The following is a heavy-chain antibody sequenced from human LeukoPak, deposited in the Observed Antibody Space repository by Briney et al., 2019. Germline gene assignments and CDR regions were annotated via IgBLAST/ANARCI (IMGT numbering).Heavy chain of an antibody. CDR1: GYTFTDYY. D-gene: IGHD2-21*02. CDR3: ATEPSHCGGDCPRAFDI. J-gene: IGHJ3*02. CDR2: VDPEDGET. Sequence: ASVKVSCKVSGYTFTDYYMHWVQQAPGKGLEWMGLVDPEDGETIYAEKFPGRVTITADTSTDTAYMELSSLRSQDTAVYYCATEPSHCGGDCPRAFDIWGQGTMVTVPS. V-gene: IGHV1-69-2*01.